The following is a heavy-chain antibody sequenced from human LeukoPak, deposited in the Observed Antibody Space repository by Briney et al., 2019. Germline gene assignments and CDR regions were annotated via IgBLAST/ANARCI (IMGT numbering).Heavy chain of an antibody. J-gene: IGHJ6*03. CDR3: AKRTAPKPVPYYYMDV. CDR2: IYSGGTT. CDR1: GFTVSGNY. D-gene: IGHD5-18*01. V-gene: IGHV3-53*01. Sequence: GGSLRLSCAVSGFTVSGNYMSWVRQAPGKGLEWVSLIYSGGTTYYADSVKGRFTISRDNSKNTLYLQMNSLRAEDTAVYYCAKRTAPKPVPYYYMDVWGKGTTVTVSS.